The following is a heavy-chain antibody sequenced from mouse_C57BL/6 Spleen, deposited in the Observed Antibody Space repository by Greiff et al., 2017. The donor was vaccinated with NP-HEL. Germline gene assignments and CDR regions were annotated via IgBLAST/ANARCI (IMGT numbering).Heavy chain of an antibody. V-gene: IGHV10-1*01. Sequence: EVQLVESGGGLVQPKGSLKLSCAASGFSFNTYAMNWVRQAPGKGLEWVARIRSKSNNYATYYADSVKDRFTISRDDSESMLYLQMNNLKTEDTAMYYCVRNNYGYDDYFDYWGQGTTLTVSS. D-gene: IGHD2-2*01. CDR2: IRSKSNNYAT. CDR3: VRNNYGYDDYFDY. CDR1: GFSFNTYA. J-gene: IGHJ2*01.